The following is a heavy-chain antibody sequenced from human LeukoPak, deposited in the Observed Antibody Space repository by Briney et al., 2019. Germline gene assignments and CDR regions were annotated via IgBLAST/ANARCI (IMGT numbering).Heavy chain of an antibody. CDR2: IRYDGSNK. V-gene: IGHV3-30*02. Sequence: GGSLRLSCAASGFTFSSYGMHWVRQAPGKGLEWVAFIRYDGSNKYYADSVKGRFTISRDNSKNTLYLQMNSLRAEDTAVYYCARPTYGDYYGFDYWGQGTLVTVSS. CDR1: GFTFSSYG. D-gene: IGHD4-17*01. CDR3: ARPTYGDYYGFDY. J-gene: IGHJ4*02.